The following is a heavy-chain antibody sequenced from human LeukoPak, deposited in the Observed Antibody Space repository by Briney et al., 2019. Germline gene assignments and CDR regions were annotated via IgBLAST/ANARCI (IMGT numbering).Heavy chain of an antibody. V-gene: IGHV4-59*01. CDR2: IYYSGTT. D-gene: IGHD4-11*01. J-gene: IGHJ4*02. CDR1: GGSISSYY. Sequence: KPSETLSLTCTVSGGSISSYYWSWIRQPPGKGLEWIGYIYYSGTTNYNPSLKSRVTISVHKPNNQFSLKLSSVTAADTAVYNCARGLQATVTRGFDYWGRGTLVTVSS. CDR3: ARGLQATVTRGFDY.